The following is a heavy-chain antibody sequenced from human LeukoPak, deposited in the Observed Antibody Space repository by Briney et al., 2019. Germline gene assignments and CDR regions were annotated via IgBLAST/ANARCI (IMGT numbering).Heavy chain of an antibody. Sequence: GGSLRLSCAASGFTFSSYGMHWVRQAPGKGLEWVAFIRYDGSNKYYADSVKGRFTISRDNAKNSLYLQMNSLRAEDTAVYYCAGDYYDSSGYQPGYYWGQGTLVTVSS. J-gene: IGHJ4*02. CDR1: GFTFSSYG. CDR3: AGDYYDSSGYQPGYY. D-gene: IGHD3-22*01. V-gene: IGHV3-30*02. CDR2: IRYDGSNK.